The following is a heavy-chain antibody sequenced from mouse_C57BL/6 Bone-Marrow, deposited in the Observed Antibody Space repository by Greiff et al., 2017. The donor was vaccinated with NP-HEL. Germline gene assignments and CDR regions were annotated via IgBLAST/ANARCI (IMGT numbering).Heavy chain of an antibody. V-gene: IGHV1-55*01. CDR1: GYTFTSYW. J-gene: IGHJ2*01. CDR3: ARSHYGSSFYFDY. CDR2: IYPGSGST. D-gene: IGHD1-1*01. Sequence: QVQLKESGAELVKPGASVKMSCKASGYTFTSYWITWVKQRPGQGLEWIGDIYPGSGSTNYNEKLKSKATLTVDTSSSTAYMQLSSLTSEDSAVYYCARSHYGSSFYFDYWGQGTTLTVSS.